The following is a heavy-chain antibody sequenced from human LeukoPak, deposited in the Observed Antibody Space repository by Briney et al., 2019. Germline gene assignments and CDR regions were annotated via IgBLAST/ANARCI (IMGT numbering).Heavy chain of an antibody. CDR3: VATYYYDTSGSITQANFDY. J-gene: IGHJ4*02. V-gene: IGHV3-11*01. CDR1: GFTFSDYY. Sequence: GGSLRLSCAASGFTFSDYYMSWIRQAPGKGLEWVSRISSSDNTIYYADSVKGRFTISRDNAKNSLYLQMNSLRAEDTALYYCVATYYYDTSGSITQANFDYWGQGTLVTVSS. CDR2: ISSSDNTI. D-gene: IGHD3-22*01.